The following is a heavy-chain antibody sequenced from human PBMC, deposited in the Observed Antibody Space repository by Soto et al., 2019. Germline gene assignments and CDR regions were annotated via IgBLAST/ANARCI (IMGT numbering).Heavy chain of an antibody. D-gene: IGHD3-16*01. Sequence: EVQLVESGGGLVQPGGSLRLSCAASGFTFSTYWMHWVRQAPGKGLVWVSRINGDGTSTTYADSVKGRFTISRDNAKNTVYLQMNSLTAEDTAVYYCARGVWAPLPFFGGQGTLVTVSS. CDR1: GFTFSTYW. CDR3: ARGVWAPLPFF. J-gene: IGHJ4*02. V-gene: IGHV3-74*01. CDR2: INGDGTST.